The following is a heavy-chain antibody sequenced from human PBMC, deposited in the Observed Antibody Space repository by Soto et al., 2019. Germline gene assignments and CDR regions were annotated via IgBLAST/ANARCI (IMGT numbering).Heavy chain of an antibody. D-gene: IGHD6-13*01. Sequence: GASVKVSCKASGYTFTSYDINWVRQATGQGLEWMGWMNPNSGNTGYAQKLQGRVTMTRNTSISTAYMELSSLRSEDTAVYYCARGRRTRRIAAAGPNYYYYGMDVWGQGTTVTV. CDR1: GYTFTSYD. CDR3: ARGRRTRRIAAAGPNYYYYGMDV. CDR2: MNPNSGNT. V-gene: IGHV1-8*01. J-gene: IGHJ6*02.